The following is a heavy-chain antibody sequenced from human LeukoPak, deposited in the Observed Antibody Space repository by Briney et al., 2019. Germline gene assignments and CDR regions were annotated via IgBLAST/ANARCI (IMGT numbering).Heavy chain of an antibody. D-gene: IGHD5-18*01. CDR1: GGSFSGYY. CDR2: INHSGST. J-gene: IGHJ5*02. CDR3: ARGVYNYGGHNWFDP. V-gene: IGHV4-34*01. Sequence: SETLSLTCAVYGGSFSGYYWSWIRQPPGKGLEWIGEINHSGSTNYNPSLKSRVTISVDTSKNQFSLKLSSVTAADTAVYYCARGVYNYGGHNWFDPWGQGTLVTVSS.